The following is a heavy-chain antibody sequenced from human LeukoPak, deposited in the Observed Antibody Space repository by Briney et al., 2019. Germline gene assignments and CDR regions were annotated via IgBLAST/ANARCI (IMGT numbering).Heavy chain of an antibody. V-gene: IGHV4-59*12. Sequence: PSETLSLTCTVSGGSISSYYWSWIRQPPGKGLEWIGYIYYSGSTNYNPSLKSRVTISVDTSKNQFSLKLTSVTAADTAVYYCARDYALTSLEMATIFNWFDPWGQGTLVTVSS. CDR1: GGSISSYY. D-gene: IGHD5-24*01. CDR3: ARDYALTSLEMATIFNWFDP. CDR2: IYYSGST. J-gene: IGHJ5*02.